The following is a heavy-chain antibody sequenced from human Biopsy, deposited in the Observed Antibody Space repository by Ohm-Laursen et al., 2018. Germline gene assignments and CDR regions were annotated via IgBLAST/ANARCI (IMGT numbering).Heavy chain of an antibody. CDR2: IWYDGSNG. V-gene: IGHV3-33*01. Sequence: SLRLSCAASGFTFSVYAMHWVRQAPGKGLEWVSIIWYDGSNGYYADSVKGRFTISRDNSKNTVFLQMSSLRAEDTGVYYCARDPIVGSKADGMDVWGQGTTVTVSS. CDR3: ARDPIVGSKADGMDV. CDR1: GFTFSVYA. J-gene: IGHJ6*02. D-gene: IGHD1-26*01.